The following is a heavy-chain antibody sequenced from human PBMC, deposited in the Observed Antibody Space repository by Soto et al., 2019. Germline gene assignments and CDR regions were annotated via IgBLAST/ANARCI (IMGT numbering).Heavy chain of an antibody. D-gene: IGHD6-19*01. J-gene: IGHJ5*02. V-gene: IGHV2-5*01. CDR1: GFSLRTSGVG. CDR3: AKSGSSGWYGWFDP. CDR2: IYWNDDK. Sequence: PIQSLTLTCIFSGFSLRTSGVGVGSIRQPPGKALEWLGFIYWNDDKRYSPSLKSRLTITKDTSKNQVVLTMTNMDPVDTATYYCAKSGSSGWYGWFDPWGQGTLVTVSS.